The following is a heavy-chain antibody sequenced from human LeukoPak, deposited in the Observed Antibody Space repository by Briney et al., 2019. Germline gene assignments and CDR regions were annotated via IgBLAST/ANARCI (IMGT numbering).Heavy chain of an antibody. V-gene: IGHV3-30*02. CDR2: IRYDGSNK. D-gene: IGHD2-2*01. Sequence: GGSLRLSCAASGFAFSSYGMHWVRQAPGKGLEWVAFIRYDGSNKYYADSVKGRFTISRDNSKNTLYLEMNSLRAEDTAVYYCAKDLDCSSTSCGTNFDYWGQGTLVTVSS. J-gene: IGHJ4*02. CDR1: GFAFSSYG. CDR3: AKDLDCSSTSCGTNFDY.